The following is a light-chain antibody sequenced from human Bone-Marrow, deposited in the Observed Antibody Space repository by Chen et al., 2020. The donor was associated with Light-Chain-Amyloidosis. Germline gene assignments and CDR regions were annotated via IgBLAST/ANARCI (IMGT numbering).Light chain of an antibody. CDR2: DDR. CDR3: QVWGSSSDQGV. V-gene: IGLV3-21*02. CDR1: NSGRDS. Sequence: SYVLTQPPSVSVAPGQTARITCGRNNSGRDSVHWYQQKPGQAPVLVVYDDRDRPSGIPKRFSGSKSGHAATLSISRVEAVDEADYYCQVWGSSSDQGVFGGGTELPVL. J-gene: IGLJ3*02.